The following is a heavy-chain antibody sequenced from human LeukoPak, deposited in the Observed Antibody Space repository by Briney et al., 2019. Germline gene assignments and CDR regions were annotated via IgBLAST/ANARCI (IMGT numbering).Heavy chain of an antibody. CDR2: IYTSGST. Sequence: SETLSLTCTVSGGSIGSYYWSWIRQPAGKGLEWIGRIYTSGSTNYNPSLKSRVTMSVDTSKNQFSLKLSSVTAADTAVYYCARGSGYSFGYDWFDPWGQGTLVTVSS. J-gene: IGHJ5*02. V-gene: IGHV4-4*07. D-gene: IGHD5-18*01. CDR1: GGSIGSYY. CDR3: ARGSGYSFGYDWFDP.